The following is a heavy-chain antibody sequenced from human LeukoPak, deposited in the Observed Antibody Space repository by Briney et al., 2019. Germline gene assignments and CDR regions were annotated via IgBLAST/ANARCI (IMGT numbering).Heavy chain of an antibody. CDR1: GGTFSSYA. J-gene: IGHJ4*02. D-gene: IGHD1-26*01. CDR2: MNPNSGNT. Sequence: ASVKVSCKASGGTFSSYAISWVRQAPGQGLEWMGWMNPNSGNTGYAQKFQGRVTMTRNTSISTAYMELSSLRSEDTAVYYCARRSGSYMVDFDYWGQGTLVTVSS. V-gene: IGHV1-8*02. CDR3: ARRSGSYMVDFDY.